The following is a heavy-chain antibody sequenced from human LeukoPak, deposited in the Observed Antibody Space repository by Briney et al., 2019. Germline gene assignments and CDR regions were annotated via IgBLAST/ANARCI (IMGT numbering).Heavy chain of an antibody. J-gene: IGHJ4*02. Sequence: PSETLSLTCTVSGRSISGSSYFWGWIRQPPGRGLEWLGSIYYSGSTYYNPSLKSRATISVDTSKNQFSLKLSSVTAADTAVYYCARGGGDYGDPFFDYWGQGTLVTVSS. D-gene: IGHD4-17*01. CDR1: GRSISGSSYF. CDR2: IYYSGST. CDR3: ARGGGDYGDPFFDY. V-gene: IGHV4-39*01.